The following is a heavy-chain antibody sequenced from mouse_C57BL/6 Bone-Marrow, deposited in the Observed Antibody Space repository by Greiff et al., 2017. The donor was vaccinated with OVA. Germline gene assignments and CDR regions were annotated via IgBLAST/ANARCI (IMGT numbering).Heavy chain of an antibody. CDR1: GYTFTDYE. CDR3: ATLWLRRWYFDV. J-gene: IGHJ1*03. D-gene: IGHD2-2*01. Sequence: QVQLQQSGAELVRPGASVTLSCKASGYTFTDYEMHWVKQTPVHGLEWIGAIDPETGGTAYNQKFKGKATLTVDKSSSTAYMELNSLTSEDSAVYYCATLWLRRWYFDVWGTGTTVTVSS. V-gene: IGHV1-15*01. CDR2: IDPETGGT.